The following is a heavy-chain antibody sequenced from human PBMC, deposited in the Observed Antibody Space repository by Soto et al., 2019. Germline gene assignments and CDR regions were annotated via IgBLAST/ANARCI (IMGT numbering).Heavy chain of an antibody. CDR2: SFSSGGT. Sequence: GGSLRLSCAAFGFTLDKYTMGWVRQAPGKGLEWVAESFSSGGTQYADSVKGRFTISRDNSRNMVFLQMNGLRVEDTALYYCARDREPGGIWTFDSWGQGALVTAPQ. D-gene: IGHD2-15*01. CDR3: ARDREPGGIWTFDS. V-gene: IGHV3-53*01. J-gene: IGHJ4*02. CDR1: GFTLDKYT.